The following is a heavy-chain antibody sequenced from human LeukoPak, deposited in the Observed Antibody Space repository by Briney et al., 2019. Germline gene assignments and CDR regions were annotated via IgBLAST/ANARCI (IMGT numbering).Heavy chain of an antibody. D-gene: IGHD6-13*01. CDR1: GFTFSSYE. CDR2: ISSSGSTI. CDR3: AREDGAAAGRNPIDY. J-gene: IGHJ4*02. Sequence: GGSLRLSCAASGFTFSSYEMNWVRQAPGKGLEWVSYISSSGSTIYYADSVKGRFTISRDNAKNSLYLQMDSLGGEDTAVYYCAREDGAAAGRNPIDYWGQGTLVTVSS. V-gene: IGHV3-48*03.